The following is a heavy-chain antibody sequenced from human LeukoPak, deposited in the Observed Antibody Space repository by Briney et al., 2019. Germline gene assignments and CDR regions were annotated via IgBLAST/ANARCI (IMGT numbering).Heavy chain of an antibody. D-gene: IGHD3-10*01. CDR3: ASGSYYYGSGSYYTRFDY. Sequence: PSQTLSLTCTVSGGSISSGSYYWSWIRQPAGKGLEWIGRIYTSGSTNYSPSLKSRVTISVDTSKNQFSLKLSSVTAADTAVYYCASGSYYYGSGSYYTRFDYWGQGTLVTVSS. V-gene: IGHV4-61*02. CDR1: GGSISSGSYY. CDR2: IYTSGST. J-gene: IGHJ4*02.